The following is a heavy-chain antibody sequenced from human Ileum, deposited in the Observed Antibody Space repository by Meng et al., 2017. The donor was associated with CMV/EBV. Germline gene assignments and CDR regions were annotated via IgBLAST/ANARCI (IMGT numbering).Heavy chain of an antibody. CDR3: ATSGSSFRGVIIIPQVY. V-gene: IGHV4-39*01. CDR1: SPSSTSYY. J-gene: IGHJ4*02. Sequence: SPSSTSYYGDWIRQPPGKGLEWIGSSYYSGIPYYNPSLKSRVTISVDTSKNQFSLKLTSVTAADTAVYYCATSGSSFRGVIIIPQVYWGQGTLVTVSS. CDR2: SYYSGIP. D-gene: IGHD3-10*01.